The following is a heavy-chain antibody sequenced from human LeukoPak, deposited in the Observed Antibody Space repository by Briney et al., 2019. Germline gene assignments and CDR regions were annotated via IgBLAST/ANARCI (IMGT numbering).Heavy chain of an antibody. Sequence: SVKVSCKASGGTFSSYAISWVRQAPGQGLEWMGGIIPIFGTANYAQKFQGRVTITADESTSTAYMELSSLRSEDTAVYYCAKEERKDFYYFDYWGQGTLVTVSS. CDR3: AKEERKDFYYFDY. J-gene: IGHJ4*02. CDR2: IIPIFGTA. V-gene: IGHV1-69*13. CDR1: GGTFSSYA. D-gene: IGHD1-1*01.